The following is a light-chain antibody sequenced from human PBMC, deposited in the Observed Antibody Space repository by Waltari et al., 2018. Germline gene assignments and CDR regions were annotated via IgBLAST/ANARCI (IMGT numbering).Light chain of an antibody. Sequence: QSVLYNSNDKNYLAWYQQKPGQPPKLLIYWASTRESGVPDRFSGSGFGTDFTLTISSLQAEDVAVYYCQQYYRSRTFGQGTKVEIK. CDR3: QQYYRSRT. CDR2: WAS. CDR1: QSVLYNSNDKNY. V-gene: IGKV4-1*01. J-gene: IGKJ1*01.